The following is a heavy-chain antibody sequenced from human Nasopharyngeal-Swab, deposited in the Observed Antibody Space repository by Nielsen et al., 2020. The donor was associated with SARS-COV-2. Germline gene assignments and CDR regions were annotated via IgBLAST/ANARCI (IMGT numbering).Heavy chain of an antibody. CDR1: GFSLNRYA. V-gene: IGHV3-23*01. CDR3: ADDYPELVGSSSIFDY. J-gene: IGHJ4*02. D-gene: IGHD3-10*01. Sequence: PCPASGFSLNRYAISSVREAAGKGLGWVSGINSPGGTYYGVSVTGRFTLSKDNSQNTLYLQMNSLIADDTAIYYCADDYPELVGSSSIFDYWGQGILVTVSS. CDR2: INSPGGT.